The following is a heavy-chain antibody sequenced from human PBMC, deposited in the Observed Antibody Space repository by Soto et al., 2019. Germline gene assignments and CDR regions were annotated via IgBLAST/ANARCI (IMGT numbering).Heavy chain of an antibody. J-gene: IGHJ6*02. CDR3: AKVGLLYGSGSYYNYYYYYGMDV. CDR1: GFTFSSYA. CDR2: ISGSGGST. V-gene: IGHV3-23*01. D-gene: IGHD3-10*01. Sequence: QSGGSLRLSCAASGFTFSSYAMSWVRQAPGKGLEWVSAISGSGGSTYYADSVKGRFTISRDNSKNTLYLQMNSLRAEDTAVYYCAKVGLLYGSGSYYNYYYYYGMDVWGQGTTVTVSS.